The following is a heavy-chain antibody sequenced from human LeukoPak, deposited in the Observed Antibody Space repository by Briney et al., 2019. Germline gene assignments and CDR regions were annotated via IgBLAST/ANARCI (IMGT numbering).Heavy chain of an antibody. CDR1: GFTFSSYV. J-gene: IGHJ4*02. CDR3: AKPAKTDYADY. D-gene: IGHD1-14*01. Sequence: QPGGSLRLSCAASGFTFSSYVMHWVRQAPGKGLEWVAIISYDGSNEYYADSVKGRFTISRDNSKNTLYLQMNSLRAEDTALYYCAKPAKTDYADYWGQGTLVTVSS. V-gene: IGHV3-30*04. CDR2: ISYDGSNE.